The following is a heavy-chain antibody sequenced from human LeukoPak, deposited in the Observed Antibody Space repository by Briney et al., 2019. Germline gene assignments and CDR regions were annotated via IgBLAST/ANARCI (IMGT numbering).Heavy chain of an antibody. Sequence: SETLSLTCTVSGGSISSYYWSWIRQPPGKGLEWIGYIYYSVSTNYNPSLKSRVTISVDTSKNQFSLKLSSVTAADTAVYYCARVGVRYYYGSGSSIPFDYWGQGALVTVSS. CDR3: ARVGVRYYYGSGSSIPFDY. CDR1: GGSISSYY. D-gene: IGHD3-10*01. V-gene: IGHV4-59*01. CDR2: IYYSVST. J-gene: IGHJ4*02.